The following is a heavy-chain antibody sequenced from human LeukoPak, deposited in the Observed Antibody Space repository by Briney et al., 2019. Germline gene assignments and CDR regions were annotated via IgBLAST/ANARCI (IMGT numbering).Heavy chain of an antibody. J-gene: IGHJ4*02. Sequence: GSLRLSCVASGITFSNYAVSWVRQAPEKGLDWVSVIIGSAHKIRYADSVKGRFTISRDNSDNIVYLQMNNLRVEDTAVYYCAGRPTGYSSGYIHWGQGTLVTVSS. CDR2: IIGSAHKI. V-gene: IGHV3-23*01. CDR3: AGRPTGYSSGYIH. CDR1: GITFSNYA. D-gene: IGHD5-18*01.